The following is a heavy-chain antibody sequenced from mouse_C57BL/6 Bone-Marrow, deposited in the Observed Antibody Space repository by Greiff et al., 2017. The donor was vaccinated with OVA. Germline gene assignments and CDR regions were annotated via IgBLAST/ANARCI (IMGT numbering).Heavy chain of an antibody. CDR3: ARCSTVVARGYAMDD. CDR2: IRHKANGYTT. J-gene: IGHJ4*01. V-gene: IGHV7-3*01. CDR1: GFTFTDYY. Sequence: EVQRVESGGGLVQPGGSLSLSCAASGFTFTDYYMSWVRQPPGQALEWLGFIRHKANGYTTEYSASVKGRFTISRDNSHSILYLQLLALRAEDSATYYGARCSTVVARGYAMDDWGQGTSVTVSS. D-gene: IGHD1-1*01.